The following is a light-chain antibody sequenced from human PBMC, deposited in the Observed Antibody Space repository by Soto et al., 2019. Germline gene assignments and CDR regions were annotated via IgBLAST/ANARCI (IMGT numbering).Light chain of an antibody. J-gene: IGKJ5*01. CDR2: GAS. Sequence: EIVMTQSPATLSVSPGERATLSCRASQSVSSNLAWYQQKPGQAPRLLIYGASTRATGIPARFSGSGSGTEFTLTINSLQPDDFATYYCQQYNSYPITFGQGTRLEI. CDR1: QSVSSN. CDR3: QQYNSYPIT. V-gene: IGKV3-15*01.